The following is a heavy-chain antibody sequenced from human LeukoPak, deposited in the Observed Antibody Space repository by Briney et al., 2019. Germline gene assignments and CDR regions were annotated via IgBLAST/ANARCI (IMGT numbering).Heavy chain of an antibody. CDR2: INTTTGSP. V-gene: IGHV7-4-1*02. CDR1: GYTFTSYY. CDR3: ARTVLGATGYFDY. J-gene: IGHJ4*02. Sequence: PWASVKVSCKASGYTFTSYYMHWVRQAPGQGLEWMGWINTTTGSPTYAQGFTGRFVFSLDTSVSTTYLQISSLEAEDTAVYYCARTVLGATGYFDYWGQGTLITVSS. D-gene: IGHD1-26*01.